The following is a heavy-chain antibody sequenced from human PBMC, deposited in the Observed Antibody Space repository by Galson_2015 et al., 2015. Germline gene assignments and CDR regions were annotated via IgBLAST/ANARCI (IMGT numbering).Heavy chain of an antibody. CDR3: ARFRGSENYSLLGNWFDP. CDR2: INHSRST. V-gene: IGHV4-34*01. CDR1: GGSFSGYY. D-gene: IGHD3-10*01. J-gene: IGHJ5*02. Sequence: ETLSLTCAVYGGSFSGYYWSWIRQPPGKGLEWIGQINHSRSTNYNPSLKSRVTISVDTSKNQFSLKLSSVTAAGTAIYYCARFRGSENYSLLGNWFDPWGQGTLVTVSS.